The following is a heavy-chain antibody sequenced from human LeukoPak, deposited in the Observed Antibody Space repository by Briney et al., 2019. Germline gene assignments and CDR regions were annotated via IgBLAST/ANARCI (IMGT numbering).Heavy chain of an antibody. Sequence: GGSLRLSCAASGFTFSSHAMCWVRQAPGKGLEWVAIISYDGSNKDYADSVKGRFIISRDNSKNTLYLQINSLTAEDTAVYYCARADTYYYGSGSSWDYWGQGTLVTVSS. CDR2: ISYDGSNK. CDR1: GFTFSSHA. D-gene: IGHD3-10*01. V-gene: IGHV3-30-3*01. CDR3: ARADTYYYGSGSSWDY. J-gene: IGHJ4*02.